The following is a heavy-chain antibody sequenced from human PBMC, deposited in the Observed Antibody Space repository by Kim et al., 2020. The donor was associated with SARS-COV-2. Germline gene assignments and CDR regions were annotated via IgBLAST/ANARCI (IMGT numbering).Heavy chain of an antibody. Sequence: GGSLRLSCAASGFTFSSYWMHWVRQAPGKGLVWVSRINSDGSSTSYADSVKGRFTISRGNAKNTLYLQMNSLRAEDTAVYYCAINYYDSSGYRDWGQGTLFTVSS. D-gene: IGHD3-22*01. J-gene: IGHJ4*02. CDR2: INSDGSST. CDR1: GFTFSSYW. V-gene: IGHV3-74*01. CDR3: AINYYDSSGYRD.